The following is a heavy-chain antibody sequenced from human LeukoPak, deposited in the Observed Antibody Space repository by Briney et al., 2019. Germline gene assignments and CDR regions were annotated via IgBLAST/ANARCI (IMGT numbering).Heavy chain of an antibody. Sequence: SETLSLTCTVSGGSISSYYWSWVRQPAGKGLEWIGRIYSSGSTNYNPSLKSRVTMSVDTSKNQFSLKPSSVTAADTAVYYCAGTYYYDMGHPNGAFDIWGQGTMVTVSS. CDR3: AGTYYYDMGHPNGAFDI. V-gene: IGHV4-4*07. CDR1: GGSISSYY. J-gene: IGHJ3*02. CDR2: IYSSGST. D-gene: IGHD3-22*01.